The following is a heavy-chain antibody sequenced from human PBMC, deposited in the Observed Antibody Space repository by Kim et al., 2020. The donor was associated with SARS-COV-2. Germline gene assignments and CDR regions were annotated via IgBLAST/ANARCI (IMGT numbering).Heavy chain of an antibody. CDR2: INHSGST. CDR3: ARVKRGSCSSTSCLWGFDY. V-gene: IGHV4-34*01. CDR1: GGSFSGYY. J-gene: IGHJ4*02. Sequence: SETLSLTCAVYGGSFSGYYWSWIRQPPGKGLEWIGEINHSGSTNYNPSLKSRVTISVDTSKNQFSLKLSSVTAADTAVYYCARVKRGSCSSTSCLWGFDYWGQGTLVTVSS. D-gene: IGHD2-2*01.